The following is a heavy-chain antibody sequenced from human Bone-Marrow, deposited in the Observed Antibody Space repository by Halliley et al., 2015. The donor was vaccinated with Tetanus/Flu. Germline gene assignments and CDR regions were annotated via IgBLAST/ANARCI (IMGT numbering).Heavy chain of an antibody. CDR1: GFTFDDYA. Sequence: SLRLSCAASGFTFDDYAMHWVRQAPGKGLEWVAGISRNSGSIEYAASVKGRFTVSRDNAKNSLFLQMKSLRPEDTAFYYCARAGDGLWYPLGDWGQGALVTVSS. CDR3: ARAGDGLWYPLGD. V-gene: IGHV3-9*01. D-gene: IGHD6-13*01. J-gene: IGHJ4*02. CDR2: ISRNSGSI.